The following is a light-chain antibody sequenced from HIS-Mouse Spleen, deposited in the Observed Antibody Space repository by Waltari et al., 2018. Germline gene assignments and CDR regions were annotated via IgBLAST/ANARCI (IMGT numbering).Light chain of an antibody. CDR3: YSTDSSRVHRV. V-gene: IGLV3-10*01. Sequence: SYELTQPPSVSVSPGQTARITCSGDALPKKYAYWYQQKSGQAPVLVIYEDSKRTSGIPQRLSGSSSGTMATFTISGAQVDHEADYYCYSTDSSRVHRVCGGGTKLTVL. CDR2: EDS. J-gene: IGLJ2*01. CDR1: ALPKKY.